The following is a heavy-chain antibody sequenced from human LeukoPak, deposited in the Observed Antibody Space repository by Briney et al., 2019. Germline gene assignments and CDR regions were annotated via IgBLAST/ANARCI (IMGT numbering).Heavy chain of an antibody. CDR3: AKDIRRGDNYGYDQFAY. CDR1: GFTFTTYG. D-gene: IGHD5-18*01. CDR2: IQYDGTKK. Sequence: GGSLRLSCAASGFTFTTYGMHWVRQAPGKGLEWGAFIQYDGTKKYYADSGKGRFTISRDNSKNTLYLQMNSLRGEDTALYYCAKDIRRGDNYGYDQFAYWGQGTLVTVSS. V-gene: IGHV3-30*02. J-gene: IGHJ4*02.